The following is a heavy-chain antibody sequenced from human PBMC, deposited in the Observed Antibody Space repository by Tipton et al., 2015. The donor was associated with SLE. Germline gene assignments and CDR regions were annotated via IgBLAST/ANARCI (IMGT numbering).Heavy chain of an antibody. D-gene: IGHD4-11*01. J-gene: IGHJ2*01. CDR2: IYTNENT. Sequence: TLSLTCTVSGGSISSYYWSWIRQPAGGGLEWSGRIYTNENTNYNPSLKSRGTMSVDTSKNHFSLKLISVTAADTAVYYCAREFLNPVTTVHYYFDLWGRGTLVTVSS. CDR3: AREFLNPVTTVHYYFDL. V-gene: IGHV4-4*07. CDR1: GGSISSYY.